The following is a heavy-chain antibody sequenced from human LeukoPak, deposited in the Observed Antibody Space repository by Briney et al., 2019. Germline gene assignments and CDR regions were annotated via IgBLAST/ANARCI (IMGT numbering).Heavy chain of an antibody. CDR2: IKSKTDGGTT. V-gene: IGHV3-15*07. Sequence: GGSLRLSCAASGFTFSNAWMNWVRQAPGKGLEWVGRIKSKTDGGTTDYAAPVKGRFTISRDGSKNTLYLQMNSLKTEDTAVYYCTTDRVVLWFGEFEDYWGQGTLVTVSS. CDR1: GFTFSNAW. D-gene: IGHD3-10*01. J-gene: IGHJ4*02. CDR3: TTDRVVLWFGEFEDY.